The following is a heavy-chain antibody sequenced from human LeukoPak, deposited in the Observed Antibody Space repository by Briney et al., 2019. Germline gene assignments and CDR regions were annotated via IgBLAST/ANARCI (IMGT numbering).Heavy chain of an antibody. CDR2: IYHSGST. J-gene: IGHJ4*02. CDR1: GGSISSGGYS. V-gene: IGHV4-30-2*01. Sequence: PSETLSLTCAVSGGSISSGGYSWNWIRQPPGKGLEWIGYIYHSGSTYYNPSLKSRVTISIDRSKNQFSLKLTSVTVADTAVYYCARDGGVPYGDYELDYWGQGTLVTVSS. D-gene: IGHD4-17*01. CDR3: ARDGGVPYGDYELDY.